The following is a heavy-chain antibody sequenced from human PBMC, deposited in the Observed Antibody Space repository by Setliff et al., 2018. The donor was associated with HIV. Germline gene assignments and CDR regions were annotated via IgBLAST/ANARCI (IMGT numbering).Heavy chain of an antibody. V-gene: IGHV1-18*01. J-gene: IGHJ3*01. Sequence: ASVKVSCKSSGYTFSNFGVSWVRQAPGQGLEWLGWSSPNGNTKNHHKFEGRITMTTDTPTTTAFMELRSLTSDDTAVYFCAREPPSSNPTLQYAFDLWGQGTMVTVS. CDR2: SSPNGNT. CDR1: GYTFSNFG. CDR3: AREPPSSNPTLQYAFDL. D-gene: IGHD4-4*01.